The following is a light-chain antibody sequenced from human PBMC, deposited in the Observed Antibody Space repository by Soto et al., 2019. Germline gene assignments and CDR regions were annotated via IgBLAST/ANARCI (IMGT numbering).Light chain of an antibody. CDR2: GVS. CDR3: SSYAGSNNVV. J-gene: IGLJ2*01. V-gene: IGLV2-8*01. Sequence: QSALTQPPSATGCPGQSVTISCTGTSSDVGGYNYVSWYQQHPGKAPKLMIYGVSKRPSGVPDRFSGSKSGNTASLTVSGLQAEDEADYYCSSYAGSNNVVFGGGTKLTVL. CDR1: SSDVGGYNY.